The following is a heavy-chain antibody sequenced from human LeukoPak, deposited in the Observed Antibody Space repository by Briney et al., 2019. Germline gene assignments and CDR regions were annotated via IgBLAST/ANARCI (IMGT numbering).Heavy chain of an antibody. CDR2: IYHSGST. J-gene: IGHJ5*02. V-gene: IGHV4-30-2*01. Sequence: KASETLSLTCAVSGGSISSGGYSWSWIRQPPGKGLEWIGYIYHSGSTYYNPSLKSRVTISVDRSKNQFSLKLSSVTAADTAVYYCARGDYGDHNWFDPWGQGTLVTVSS. D-gene: IGHD4-17*01. CDR3: ARGDYGDHNWFDP. CDR1: GGSISSGGYS.